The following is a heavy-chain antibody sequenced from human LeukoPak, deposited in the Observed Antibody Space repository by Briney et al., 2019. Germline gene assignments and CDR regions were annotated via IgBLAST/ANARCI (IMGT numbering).Heavy chain of an antibody. CDR2: IHYSGST. CDR1: GGSISSSSYY. J-gene: IGHJ4*02. D-gene: IGHD5-24*01. Sequence: PSETLSLTCTVSGGSISSSSYYWGWIRQPPGKGLEWIGSIHYSGSTNYNPSLKSRVTISVDTSKNQFSLKLTSVTAADTAVYYRARQGMATIDYWGQGTLVTVSS. CDR3: ARQGMATIDY. V-gene: IGHV4-39*01.